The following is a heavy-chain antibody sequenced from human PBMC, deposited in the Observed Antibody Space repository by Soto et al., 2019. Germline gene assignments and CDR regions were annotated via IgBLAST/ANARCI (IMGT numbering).Heavy chain of an antibody. V-gene: IGHV1-2*04. Sequence: ASVKVSCKASGYTFTGYYMHWVRQAPGQGLEWMGWINPNSGGTNYAQKFQGWVTMTRDTSISTTYLELSRLGSDDTAVYYCARGATMYDILTAYYGYWGQGTLVTVSS. CDR2: INPNSGGT. CDR3: ARGATMYDILTAYYGY. J-gene: IGHJ4*02. CDR1: GYTFTGYY. D-gene: IGHD3-9*01.